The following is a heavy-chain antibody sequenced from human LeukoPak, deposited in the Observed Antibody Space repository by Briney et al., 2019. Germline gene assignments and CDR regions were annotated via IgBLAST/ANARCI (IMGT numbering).Heavy chain of an antibody. CDR2: INTNTGGT. J-gene: IGHJ4*02. CDR1: DYTFAGYY. CDR3: ARDSSSWYVAGEGY. D-gene: IGHD6-13*01. Sequence: ASVKVSCKASDYTFAGYYMHWLRHAPRQGLEWVGWINTNTGGTNYAQKFQGRVSMTRDTSISTVYMELSRLTSDDAAVYYCARDSSSWYVAGEGYWGQGSLVTVSS. V-gene: IGHV1-2*02.